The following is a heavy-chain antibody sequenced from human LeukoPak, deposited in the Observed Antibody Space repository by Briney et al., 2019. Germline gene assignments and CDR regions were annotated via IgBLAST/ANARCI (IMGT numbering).Heavy chain of an antibody. D-gene: IGHD6-19*01. Sequence: GGSLRLSCAASGFTFSSYSMNWVRQAPGKGLEWVSSISSSSSYIYYADSVKGRFTISRDNAKNSLYLQMNSLRAEDTAVYYCATGIAVAGILPRNDYWGQGTLVTVSS. CDR3: ATGIAVAGILPRNDY. CDR2: ISSSSSYI. CDR1: GFTFSSYS. V-gene: IGHV3-21*01. J-gene: IGHJ4*02.